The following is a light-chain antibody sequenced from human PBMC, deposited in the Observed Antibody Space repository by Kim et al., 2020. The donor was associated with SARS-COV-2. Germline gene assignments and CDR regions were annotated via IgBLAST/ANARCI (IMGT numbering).Light chain of an antibody. CDR2: SNN. J-gene: IGLJ2*01. CDR3: AAWDDSLKGPV. CDR1: SSNIGSNT. V-gene: IGLV1-44*01. Sequence: ELTQPPSASGTPGQRVTISCSGSSSNIGSNTVNWYQHLPGTAPKFLIYSNNRRPSGVPDRFSGSKSGTSASLAISGLQSDDEAVYFCAAWDDSLKGPVFGGGTQLTVL.